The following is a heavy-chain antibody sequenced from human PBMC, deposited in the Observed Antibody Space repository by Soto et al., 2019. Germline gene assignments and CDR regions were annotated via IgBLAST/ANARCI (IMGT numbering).Heavy chain of an antibody. D-gene: IGHD4-17*01. J-gene: IGHJ4*02. V-gene: IGHV3-21*01. CDR2: ISSSSSYI. CDR3: ARSVTVTTWDGEFDY. CDR1: GFTFSGYS. Sequence: GGSLRLSCAASGFTFSGYSMNWVRQAPGKGLEWVSSISSSSSYIYYADSVKGRFTISRDNAKNSLYLQMNSLRAEDTAVYYCARSVTVTTWDGEFDYWGQGTLVTVSS.